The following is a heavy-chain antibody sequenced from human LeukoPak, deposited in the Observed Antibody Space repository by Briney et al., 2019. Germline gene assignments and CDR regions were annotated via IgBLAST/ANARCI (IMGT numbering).Heavy chain of an antibody. CDR1: GGSLSGYF. CDR3: ARDWKTSQELLWFGESPDAFDI. CDR2: IIHNGTT. Sequence: SETLSLTCAVYGGSLSGYFWSWIRQSPGKGLEWIGEIIHNGTTNYNPSLKSRVTMSVDTSKNQFSLKLSSVTAADTAVYYCARDWKTSQELLWFGESPDAFDIWGQGTMVTVSS. V-gene: IGHV4-34*12. J-gene: IGHJ3*02. D-gene: IGHD3-10*01.